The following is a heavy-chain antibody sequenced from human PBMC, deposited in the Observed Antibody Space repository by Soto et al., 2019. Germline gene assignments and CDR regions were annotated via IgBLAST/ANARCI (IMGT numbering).Heavy chain of an antibody. D-gene: IGHD6-13*01. Sequence: PGGSLRLSCAASGFTFSSYCMHWVRQAPGKGLEWVAVIWYDGSNKYYADSVKGRFTISRDNSKNTLYLQMNSLRVEDTAAYYCARDPNSSSYPYFDYWGQGTLVTVSS. V-gene: IGHV3-33*01. CDR1: GFTFSSYC. CDR2: IWYDGSNK. J-gene: IGHJ4*02. CDR3: ARDPNSSSYPYFDY.